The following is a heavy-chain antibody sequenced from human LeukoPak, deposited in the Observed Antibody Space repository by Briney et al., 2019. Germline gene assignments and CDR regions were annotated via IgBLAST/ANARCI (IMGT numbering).Heavy chain of an antibody. J-gene: IGHJ4*02. CDR2: VKSKTEGGTT. CDR1: GFSFTNAC. CDR3: NSLPYDSSTFFTDK. D-gene: IGHD3-22*01. V-gene: IGHV3-15*01. Sequence: GGSLRLSCVVSGFSFTNACMSWVRQAPGKGLEWIGRVKSKTEGGTTDYAAPVKGRFTISRDDSKNTLYLQMNSLKTEDTAVYYCNSLPYDSSTFFTDKWGQGTLVTVSP.